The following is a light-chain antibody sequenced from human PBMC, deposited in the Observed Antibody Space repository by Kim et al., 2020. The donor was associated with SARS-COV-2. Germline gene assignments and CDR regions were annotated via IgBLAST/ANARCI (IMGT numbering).Light chain of an antibody. CDR3: LYHNNHLLN. CDR2: GAS. V-gene: IGKV1-17*01. J-gene: IGKJ4*01. CDR1: QAIGNH. Sequence: ASVGDRVTITCRASQAIGNHLSWYQQKPGTAPKRLIYGASSLQSGVPSRFSGSGSGTEFTLTISSLQPEDFTTYYCLYHNNHLLNFGGGTKVDIK.